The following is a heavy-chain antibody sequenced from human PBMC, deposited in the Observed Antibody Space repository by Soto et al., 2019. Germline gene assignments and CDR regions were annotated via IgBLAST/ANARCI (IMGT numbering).Heavy chain of an antibody. J-gene: IGHJ5*02. CDR3: ARDTVTTPWWFDP. Sequence: ASVKVPCKASGYTFTSYGISWVRQAPGQGLEWMGWISAYNGNTNYAQKLQGRVTMTTDTSTSTAYMELRSLRSDGTAVYYCARDTVTTPWWFDPWGQGTLVTVSS. CDR1: GYTFTSYG. V-gene: IGHV1-18*04. CDR2: ISAYNGNT. D-gene: IGHD4-17*01.